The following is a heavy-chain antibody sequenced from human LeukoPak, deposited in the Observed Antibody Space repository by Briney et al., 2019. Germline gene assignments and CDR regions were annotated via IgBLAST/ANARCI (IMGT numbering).Heavy chain of an antibody. CDR3: AREGDLGGYDHLDH. CDR2: IYYSGST. Sequence: SETLSLTCTVSGGSISSYYWSWIRQPPGKGLEWIGYIYYSGSTNYNPSLKSRVTISVDTSKNQFSLKLSSVTAADTAVYYCAREGDLGGYDHLDHWGQGTLVTVSS. D-gene: IGHD5-12*01. CDR1: GGSISSYY. J-gene: IGHJ4*02. V-gene: IGHV4-59*01.